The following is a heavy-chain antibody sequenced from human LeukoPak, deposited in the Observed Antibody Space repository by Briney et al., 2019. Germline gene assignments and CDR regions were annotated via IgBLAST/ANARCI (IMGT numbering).Heavy chain of an antibody. CDR3: ANTPEMEEGYWEPRSY. Sequence: PGGSLRLSCAASGFTFSSYAMSWVRQAPGKGLEWVSAISGSGGSTYYADSVKGRFTISRDNSKNTLYLQMNSLRAEDTAVYYCANTPEMEEGYWEPRSYWGQGTLVTVSS. J-gene: IGHJ4*02. V-gene: IGHV3-23*01. CDR2: ISGSGGST. D-gene: IGHD2-15*01. CDR1: GFTFSSYA.